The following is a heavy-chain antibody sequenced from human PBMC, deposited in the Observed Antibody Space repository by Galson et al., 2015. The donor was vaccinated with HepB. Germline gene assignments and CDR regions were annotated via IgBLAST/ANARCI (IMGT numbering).Heavy chain of an antibody. Sequence: SLRLSCAASGFTFSDYYMSWIRQAPGKGLEWISYISSSAVYTNYADSVKGRFTISRDNARNSLYLHLNSVTAEDTAVYYCARVADADYGDHTHFDYWGQGTLVTVSS. CDR3: ARVADADYGDHTHFDY. V-gene: IGHV3-11*06. J-gene: IGHJ4*02. CDR2: ISSSAVYT. D-gene: IGHD4-17*01. CDR1: GFTFSDYY.